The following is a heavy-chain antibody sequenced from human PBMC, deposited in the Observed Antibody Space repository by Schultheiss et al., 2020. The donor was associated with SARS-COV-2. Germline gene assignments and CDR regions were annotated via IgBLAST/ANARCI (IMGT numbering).Heavy chain of an antibody. D-gene: IGHD1-1*01. J-gene: IGHJ1*01. V-gene: IGHV3-21*01. CDR1: GFTFSSYS. CDR2: ISSSSSYI. Sequence: GGSLRLSCAASGFTFSSYSMNWVRQAPGKGLEWVSSISSSSSYIYYADSVKGRFTISRDNAKNSLYLQMNSLRAEDTAVYYCTRGTGTKFIQHWGQGTLVTVSS. CDR3: TRGTGTKFIQH.